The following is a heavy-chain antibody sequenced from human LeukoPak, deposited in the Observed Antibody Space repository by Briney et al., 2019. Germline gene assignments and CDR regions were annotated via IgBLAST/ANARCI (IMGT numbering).Heavy chain of an antibody. J-gene: IGHJ4*02. V-gene: IGHV4-34*01. Sequence: SETLPLTCAVYDGSFSGYYWIWIRQPPGKGLEWMGEINHSGSTNYNPSLKNRVTISVDTPKYQLSLKLSCVTAADTAVYYCARADVRQFDYWGQGTLVTVSS. CDR3: ARADVRQFDY. CDR1: DGSFSGYY. CDR2: INHSGST.